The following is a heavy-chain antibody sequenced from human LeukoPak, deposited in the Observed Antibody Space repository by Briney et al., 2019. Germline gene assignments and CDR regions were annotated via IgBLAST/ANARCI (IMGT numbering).Heavy chain of an antibody. V-gene: IGHV3-30-3*01. CDR3: ARMSGYYLIDY. D-gene: IGHD3-22*01. Sequence: GRSLRLSCAASGFTFSSYAMHWVRQAPGKGLEWVAVISYDGSNKYYADSVKGRFTISRDNAKNSLYLQMNSLRAEDTAVYYCARMSGYYLIDYWGQGTLVIVSS. CDR2: ISYDGSNK. J-gene: IGHJ4*02. CDR1: GFTFSSYA.